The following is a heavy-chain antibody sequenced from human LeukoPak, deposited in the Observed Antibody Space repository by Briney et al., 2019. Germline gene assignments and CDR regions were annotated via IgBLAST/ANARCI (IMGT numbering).Heavy chain of an antibody. V-gene: IGHV1-18*01. D-gene: IGHD3-10*01. Sequence: ASVKVSCKASGYTFTSYGISWVRQAPGQGLEWMGWISAYNGNTNYAQKLQGRVTMTTDTSTGTAYMELRSLRSDDTAVYYCARDYGDYYGSGSYSIDFDYWGQGTLVTVSS. CDR2: ISAYNGNT. J-gene: IGHJ4*02. CDR1: GYTFTSYG. CDR3: ARDYGDYYGSGSYSIDFDY.